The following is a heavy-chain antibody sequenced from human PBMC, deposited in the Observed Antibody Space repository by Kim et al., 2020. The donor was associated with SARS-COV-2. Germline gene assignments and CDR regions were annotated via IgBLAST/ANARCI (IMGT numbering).Heavy chain of an antibody. CDR3: AAGVYM. J-gene: IGHJ6*03. CDR2: ISHIGNT. V-gene: IGHV4-34*01. Sequence: SETLSLTCTVSGGSFIGYSSSWIRRTPGKGREWFGEISHIGNTPYNPSLNSRVTISRDTSKNHFSLNLTSLTAAATAAYYCAAGVYM. CDR1: GGSFIGYS.